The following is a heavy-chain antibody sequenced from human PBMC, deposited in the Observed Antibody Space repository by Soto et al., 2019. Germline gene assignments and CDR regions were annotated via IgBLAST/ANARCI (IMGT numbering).Heavy chain of an antibody. Sequence: EVQLVESGGGLVQPGGSLRLSCAASGFTFSSYSMNWVRQAPGKGLEWVSYISSSSSTIYYADSVKGRFTISRDNAKNSLYLQMNSLRAEDTAVYYCARIKPYSGYENSDYWGQGTLVTVSS. J-gene: IGHJ4*02. CDR2: ISSSSSTI. CDR1: GFTFSSYS. V-gene: IGHV3-48*01. D-gene: IGHD5-12*01. CDR3: ARIKPYSGYENSDY.